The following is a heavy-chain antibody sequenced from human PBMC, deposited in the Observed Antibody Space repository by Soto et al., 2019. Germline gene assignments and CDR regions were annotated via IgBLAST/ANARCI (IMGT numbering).Heavy chain of an antibody. V-gene: IGHV3-30-3*01. CDR3: AREKSLRFGELLTYFYYYGMDV. CDR2: ISYDGSNK. Sequence: GGSLRLSCAASGFTFSSYAMHWVRQAPGKGLEWVAVISYDGSNKYYADSVKGRFTISRDNSKNTLYLQMNSLRAEDTAVYYCAREKSLRFGELLTYFYYYGMDVWGQGTTVTVSS. J-gene: IGHJ6*02. CDR1: GFTFSSYA. D-gene: IGHD3-10*01.